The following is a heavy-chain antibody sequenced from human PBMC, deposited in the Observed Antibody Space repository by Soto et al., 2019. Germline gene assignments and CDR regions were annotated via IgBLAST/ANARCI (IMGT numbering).Heavy chain of an antibody. V-gene: IGHV3-74*01. CDR3: ARDMTGADDY. Sequence: GGSLRLSCAASGFTFSKYWFHWVRQAPGTGLMWVSRIDPYDTGITYADSVKGRFTISRDNARNTLYLQMDSLTAEDTAVYYCARDMTGADDYLGQGTLVTVSS. D-gene: IGHD3-9*01. J-gene: IGHJ4*02. CDR2: IDPYDTGI. CDR1: GFTFSKYW.